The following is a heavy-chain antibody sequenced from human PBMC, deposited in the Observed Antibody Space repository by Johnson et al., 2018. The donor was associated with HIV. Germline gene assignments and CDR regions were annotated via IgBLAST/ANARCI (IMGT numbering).Heavy chain of an antibody. D-gene: IGHD3-22*01. CDR3: AKESSYYYDNSGPY. V-gene: IGHV3-66*01. CDR1: GFTFDDYA. CDR2: IYSGGST. Sequence: VQLVESGGGLVQPGRSLRLSCAASGFTFDDYAMHWVRQAPGKGLEWVSVIYSGGSTYYADSAKGRFTISRDNSKNTLYLQMNSLRGEDTAVYYCAKESSYYYDNSGPYWGQGTMVTVSS. J-gene: IGHJ3*01.